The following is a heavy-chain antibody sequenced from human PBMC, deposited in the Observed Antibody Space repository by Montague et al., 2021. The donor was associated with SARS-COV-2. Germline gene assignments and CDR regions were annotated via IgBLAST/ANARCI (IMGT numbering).Heavy chain of an antibody. J-gene: IGHJ4*02. V-gene: IGHV4-34*01. CDR3: ARGHRGCSGSSCNGGFRRGAFDF. D-gene: IGHD2-2*01. CDR1: GGSFSTYS. CDR2: INNSGST. Sequence: SETLSLTCAVHGGSFSTYSWNWTRQAPGKGLEWIGEINNSGSTNYNPSLKSRVTISLNTSKNQFSLNMYSLTAADTAVYFCARGHRGCSGSSCNGGFRRGAFDFWGQGTLVTVSS.